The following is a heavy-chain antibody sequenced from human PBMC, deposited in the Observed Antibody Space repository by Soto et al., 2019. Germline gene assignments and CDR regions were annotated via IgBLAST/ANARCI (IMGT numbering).Heavy chain of an antibody. V-gene: IGHV1-46*03. CDR1: EHTFTSYS. J-gene: IGHJ5*01. D-gene: IGHD3-10*01. CDR2: INPSDGST. CDR3: AFTSMIRGVVTRHS. Sequence: QVQLVQSGAEVKKPGSSVKLSCKASEHTFTSYSMHWVRQAPGQGLEWLGIINPSDGSTSYAQKFPGPVTLTRDPSTTTVYMELSSLRSGATAVYYFAFTSMIRGVVTRHSSRHGSLVTVSS.